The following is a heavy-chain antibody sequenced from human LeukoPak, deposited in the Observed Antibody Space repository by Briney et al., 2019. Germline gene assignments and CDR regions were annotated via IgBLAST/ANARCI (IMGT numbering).Heavy chain of an antibody. Sequence: GGSLRLSCAASGFTFSSYAMSWVRQAPGKGLEWVSAISGSGGSTYYADSVKGRFTISRDNSKNTLYLQMNSLRAEDTAVYYCAKIPHCSGGSCYSYSSGWYDYWGQGTLVTVSP. CDR3: AKIPHCSGGSCYSYSSGWYDY. CDR1: GFTFSSYA. D-gene: IGHD2-15*01. V-gene: IGHV3-23*01. J-gene: IGHJ4*02. CDR2: ISGSGGST.